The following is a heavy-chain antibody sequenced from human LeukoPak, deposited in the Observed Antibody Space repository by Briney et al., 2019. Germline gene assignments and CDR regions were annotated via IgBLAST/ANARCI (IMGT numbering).Heavy chain of an antibody. CDR3: AKVGQWLVLGPFDY. J-gene: IGHJ4*02. CDR2: ISGSGSST. D-gene: IGHD6-19*01. Sequence: GGSLRLSCAASGFTFNSYAMGWVRQAPGKGLEWVSAISGSGSSTYYADSVKGRFTISRDSSKNTLYLQMNSLRAEDTAVYYCAKVGQWLVLGPFDYWGQGTLVTVSS. CDR1: GFTFNSYA. V-gene: IGHV3-23*01.